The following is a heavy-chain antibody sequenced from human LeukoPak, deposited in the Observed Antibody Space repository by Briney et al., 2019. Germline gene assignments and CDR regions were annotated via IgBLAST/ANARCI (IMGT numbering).Heavy chain of an antibody. Sequence: GGSLRLSCAASGFTFSSYWMHWVRQAPGKGLVWVSRINSDGSSTSYADSVKGRFTISRDNAKNTLYLQMNSLRAEDTAVYYCAREDSSGYYYDYWGQGTLVTASS. CDR1: GFTFSSYW. V-gene: IGHV3-74*01. CDR2: INSDGSST. D-gene: IGHD3-22*01. CDR3: AREDSSGYYYDY. J-gene: IGHJ4*02.